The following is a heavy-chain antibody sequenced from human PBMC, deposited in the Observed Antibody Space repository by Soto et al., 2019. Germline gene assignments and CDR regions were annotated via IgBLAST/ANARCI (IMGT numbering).Heavy chain of an antibody. CDR2: SGRSDSYT. Sequence: GDSLKISCRRSGCSFRNYWMSWVRQMPGKGLGWMGRSGRSDSYTNDNPCFQGHVTISADKSVSTAYLHWSSLKASDTARSYCARHANSSSWFPHDYSGQGPLVTVS. CDR3: ARHANSSSWFPHDY. J-gene: IGHJ4*02. D-gene: IGHD6-6*01. CDR1: GCSFRNYW. V-gene: IGHV5-10-1*01.